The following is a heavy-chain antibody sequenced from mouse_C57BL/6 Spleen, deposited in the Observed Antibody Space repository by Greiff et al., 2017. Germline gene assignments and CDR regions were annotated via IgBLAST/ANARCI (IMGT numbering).Heavy chain of an antibody. J-gene: IGHJ4*01. Sequence: QVQLKQSGAELVRPGASVKLSCKASGYSFTGYYINWVKQRPGQGLEWIGRIYPGSGSTYYNEKFKGKATLTAEKSSSTAYMQLSSLTSEDSAVXFCASYDGYQYYYAMDYWGQGTSVTVSS. CDR1: GYSFTGYY. D-gene: IGHD2-3*01. CDR2: IYPGSGST. CDR3: ASYDGYQYYYAMDY. V-gene: IGHV1-76*01.